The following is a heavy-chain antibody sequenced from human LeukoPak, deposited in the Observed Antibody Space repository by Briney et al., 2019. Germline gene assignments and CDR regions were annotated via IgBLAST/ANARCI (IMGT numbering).Heavy chain of an antibody. J-gene: IGHJ4*02. CDR1: GGTFSSYA. D-gene: IGHD3-9*01. CDR2: IIPIFGTA. Sequence: GASVKVSCKASGGTFSSYAISWVRQAPGQGLEWMGGIIPIFGTANYAQKFQGRVTITADESTSTAYMELSSLRSEDTAVYYCARLFSRYFDSWGQGTLVTVSS. V-gene: IGHV1-69*13. CDR3: ARLFSRYFDS.